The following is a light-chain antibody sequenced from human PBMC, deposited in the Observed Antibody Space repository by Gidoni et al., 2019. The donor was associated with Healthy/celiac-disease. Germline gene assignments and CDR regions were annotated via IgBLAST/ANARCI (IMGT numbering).Light chain of an antibody. Sequence: TVLTQQPSLTVSPRGTGTLTCTSSTRAVTCGYYPAWSQQTPGQAPRALIYSTSNKPSWTPARFSGSLRGGKAALTLSGVQAEDEADYYCLLYYGGGGVFGGGTKLTV. CDR2: STS. CDR3: LLYYGGGGV. CDR1: TRAVTCGYY. J-gene: IGLJ2*01. V-gene: IGLV7-43*01.